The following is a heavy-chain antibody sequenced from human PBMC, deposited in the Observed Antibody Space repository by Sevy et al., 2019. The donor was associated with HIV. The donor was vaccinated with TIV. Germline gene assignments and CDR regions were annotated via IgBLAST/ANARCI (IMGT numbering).Heavy chain of an antibody. J-gene: IGHJ5*02. D-gene: IGHD4-17*01. CDR1: GFTFSDYG. CDR3: ARDQHDYAGNLRTGWFDP. CDR2: ISYDGSNK. V-gene: IGHV3-30*03. Sequence: GGSLRLSCAASGFTFSDYGMHWVRQAPGKGLEWVAVISYDGSNKYYADSVKGRFTISRDNSKNTLYLQVKSLRTEDTAVYYCARDQHDYAGNLRTGWFDPWGQGTLVTVSS.